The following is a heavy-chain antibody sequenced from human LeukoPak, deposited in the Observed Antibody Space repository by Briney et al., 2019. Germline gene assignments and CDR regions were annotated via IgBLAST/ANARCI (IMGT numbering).Heavy chain of an antibody. D-gene: IGHD5-12*01. CDR3: ASSSYERLGAFDI. J-gene: IGHJ3*02. V-gene: IGHV4-30-4*08. Sequence: SQTLSLTCTVSGGSISSGDYYWSWIRQPPGKGLEWIGYIYYSGSTYYNPSLKSRVTISVDTSKNQFSLKLSSVTTADTAVYYCASSSYERLGAFDIWGQGTMVTVSS. CDR1: GGSISSGDYY. CDR2: IYYSGST.